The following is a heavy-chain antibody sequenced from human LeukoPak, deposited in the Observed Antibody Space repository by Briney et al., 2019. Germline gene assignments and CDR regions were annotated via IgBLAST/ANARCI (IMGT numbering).Heavy chain of an antibody. V-gene: IGHV3-53*01. CDR2: IYSGGST. CDR3: ARRPDYYDSSGSAFDI. CDR1: GFTVSSNY. D-gene: IGHD3-22*01. Sequence: GGSLRLSCAASGFTVSSNYMSWVRQAPGKGLEWVSVIYSGGSTYYADTVKGRFTISRDNSKNTLYLQMNSLRAEDTAVYYCARRPDYYDSSGSAFDIWGQGTMVTVSS. J-gene: IGHJ3*02.